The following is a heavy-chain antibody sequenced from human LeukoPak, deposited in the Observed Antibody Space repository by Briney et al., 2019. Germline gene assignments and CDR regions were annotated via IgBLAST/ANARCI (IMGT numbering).Heavy chain of an antibody. CDR3: ARRDSGTTIGDY. J-gene: IGHJ4*02. D-gene: IGHD1-26*01. Sequence: ASVRVSCRSSGYTFTNYGVTWVRQAPGQGVERMGWIIAHNGKTKYAQNLQGRVTKKTETYTRTDYMEMRTLISDDTAVYYCARRDSGTTIGDYWGQGTLVTVSS. CDR1: GYTFTNYG. CDR2: IIAHNGKT. V-gene: IGHV1-18*01.